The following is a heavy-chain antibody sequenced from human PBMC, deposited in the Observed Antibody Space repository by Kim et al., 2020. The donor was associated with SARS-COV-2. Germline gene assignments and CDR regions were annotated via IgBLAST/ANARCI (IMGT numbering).Heavy chain of an antibody. CDR3: AKDLITGTTSGWFDP. Sequence: GGSLRLSCAASGFTFSSYGMHWVRQAPGKGLEWVAVISYDGSNKYYADSVKGRFTISRDNSKNTLYLQMNSLRAEDTAVYYCAKDLITGTTSGWFDPWSQGTLVTVSS. J-gene: IGHJ5*02. CDR1: GFTFSSYG. V-gene: IGHV3-30*18. CDR2: ISYDGSNK. D-gene: IGHD1-7*01.